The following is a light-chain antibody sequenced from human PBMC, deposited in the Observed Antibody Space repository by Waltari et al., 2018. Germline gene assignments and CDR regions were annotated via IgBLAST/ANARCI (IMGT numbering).Light chain of an antibody. V-gene: IGLV3-25*03. CDR3: QSSDSSGNDYV. Sequence: SLELTQSPSVAVSPGQTAGIPCSGDALSKQHVYWYQQRPGQAPDLVLFKDSERPSGIPERFSGSRSGTTGTLTITGVQAEDEADYYCQSSDSSGNDYVFGPGTKVTVL. CDR1: ALSKQH. J-gene: IGLJ1*01. CDR2: KDS.